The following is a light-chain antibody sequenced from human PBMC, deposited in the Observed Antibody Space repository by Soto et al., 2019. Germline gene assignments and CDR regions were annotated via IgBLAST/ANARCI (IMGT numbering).Light chain of an antibody. CDR1: QALYKSY. CDR3: QQYETSLLT. V-gene: IGKV3-20*01. Sequence: ELVMTQSPTTLSLSPCAISTLSCITSQALYKSYLAWYQQRPGQAPRLLIYGAYSRATGIPDRFSGRGSGTDFTLIISRLEPEDFAVYFCQQYETSLLTFGGGTKVDIK. CDR2: GAY. J-gene: IGKJ4*01.